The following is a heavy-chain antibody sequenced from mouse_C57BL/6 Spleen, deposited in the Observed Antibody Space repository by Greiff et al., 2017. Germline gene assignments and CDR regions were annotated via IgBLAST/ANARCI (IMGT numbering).Heavy chain of an antibody. D-gene: IGHD1-1*01. CDR3: AKNYYGSDYAMDY. CDR2: IWRGGST. J-gene: IGHJ4*01. CDR1: GFSLTSYG. Sequence: VQLVESGPGLVQPSQSLSITCTVSGFSLTSYGVHWVRQSPGKGLEWLGVIWRGGSTDYNAAFMSRLSITKDNSKSQVFFKMNSLQADDTAIYYCAKNYYGSDYAMDYWGQGTSVTVSS. V-gene: IGHV2-5*01.